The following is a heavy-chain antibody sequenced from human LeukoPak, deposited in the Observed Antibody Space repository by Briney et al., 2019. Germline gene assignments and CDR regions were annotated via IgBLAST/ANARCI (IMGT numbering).Heavy chain of an antibody. V-gene: IGHV1-2*02. Sequence: GASVKVSCKASGYTFTGYYMHWVRQAPGQGLEWMGWINPNSGGTNYAQKFQGRVTMTRDTSISTAYMELSRLRSDDTAVYYCARALSGYCSSTSCPAMGYWGQGTLVTVSS. D-gene: IGHD2-2*01. J-gene: IGHJ4*02. CDR3: ARALSGYCSSTSCPAMGY. CDR1: GYTFTGYY. CDR2: INPNSGGT.